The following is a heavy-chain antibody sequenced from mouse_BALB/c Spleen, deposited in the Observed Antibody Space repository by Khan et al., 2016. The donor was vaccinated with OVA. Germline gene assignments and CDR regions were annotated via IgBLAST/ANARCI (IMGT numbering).Heavy chain of an antibody. CDR3: ARGGYSVFAY. Sequence: VQLQESGPELVKPGASLKVSCKASGYRFTDYIIGWVKQSTRQGLEWIGDIFPGSDTPYYNEKFKDKATLTADKSSNTAYMQLSSLTSEDSAVYFCARGGYSVFAYWGQGTLVTVSA. V-gene: IGHV1-77*01. D-gene: IGHD2-14*01. CDR2: IFPGSDTP. CDR1: GYRFTDYI. J-gene: IGHJ3*01.